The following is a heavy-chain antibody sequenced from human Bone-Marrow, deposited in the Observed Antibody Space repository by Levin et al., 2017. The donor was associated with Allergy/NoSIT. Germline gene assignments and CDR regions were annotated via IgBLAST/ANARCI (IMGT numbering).Heavy chain of an antibody. J-gene: IGHJ4*02. D-gene: IGHD3-3*01. Sequence: GESLKISCAASGFTFSSYAMHWVRQAPGKGLEWVAVISYDGSNKYYADSVKGRFTISRDNSKNTLYLQMNSLRAEDTAVYYCARESAGRFLEWLLGYWGQGTLVTVSS. CDR1: GFTFSSYA. CDR2: ISYDGSNK. V-gene: IGHV3-30-3*01. CDR3: ARESAGRFLEWLLGY.